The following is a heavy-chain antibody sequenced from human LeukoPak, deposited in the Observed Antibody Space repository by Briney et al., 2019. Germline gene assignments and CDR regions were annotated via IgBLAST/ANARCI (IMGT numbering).Heavy chain of an antibody. J-gene: IGHJ4*02. CDR3: RAAAVLNDS. D-gene: IGHD6-13*01. CDR1: GFTFSGSA. Sequence: GGSLRLSCAASGFTFSGSAMHWVRQASGKGLEWLGRIRSKADSYTTAYAASVKGRFIVSRDDSKNTAYLQMNSLKTEDTAVYYCRAAAVLNDSWARGPLVTVSS. CDR2: IRSKADSYTT. V-gene: IGHV3-73*01.